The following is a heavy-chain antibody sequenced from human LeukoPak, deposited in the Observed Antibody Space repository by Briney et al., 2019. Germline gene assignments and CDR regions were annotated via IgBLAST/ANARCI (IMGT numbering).Heavy chain of an antibody. CDR1: GFSFSNSG. J-gene: IGHJ3*01. CDR2: IWYDGSNE. Sequence: GGSLRLSCAASGFSFSNSGMHWVRQAPGKELEWVAVIWYDGSNEYYADAVKGRFTISRDNSKNTVHLQMNSLRVEDTSVYYCAREISMFVNAFDLWGQGTLVTVTS. V-gene: IGHV3-33*01. D-gene: IGHD3-10*02. CDR3: AREISMFVNAFDL.